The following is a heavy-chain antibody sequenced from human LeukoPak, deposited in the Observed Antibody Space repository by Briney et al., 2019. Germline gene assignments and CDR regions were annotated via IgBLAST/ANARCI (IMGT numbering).Heavy chain of an antibody. J-gene: IGHJ4*02. V-gene: IGHV3-23*01. CDR2: ISGSGGST. Sequence: GGSLRLSCAAAGFTFISYAMTSVRQAPGKGLEWVSGISGSGGSTYYADSVKGRFTISRDNSKNTLYVQMNSLRAEDTAVYYCAKSDYYDSSGYYYGSDYWGQGTLVTVSS. CDR1: GFTFISYA. D-gene: IGHD3-22*01. CDR3: AKSDYYDSSGYYYGSDY.